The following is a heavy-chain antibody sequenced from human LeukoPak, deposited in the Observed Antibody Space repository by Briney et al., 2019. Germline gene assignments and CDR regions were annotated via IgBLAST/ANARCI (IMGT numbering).Heavy chain of an antibody. CDR1: GGSISSGGYY. V-gene: IGHV4-31*03. J-gene: IGHJ4*02. Sequence: PSETLSLTCTVSGGSISSGGYYWNRIRQHPGKGLEWLGFIYYSGSTYYNPSLKSRLTISVDTSKNQFSLKLSSVTAADTAVYYCARDLTGDRYFDYWGQGTLVTVSS. CDR3: ARDLTGDRYFDY. CDR2: IYYSGST. D-gene: IGHD7-27*01.